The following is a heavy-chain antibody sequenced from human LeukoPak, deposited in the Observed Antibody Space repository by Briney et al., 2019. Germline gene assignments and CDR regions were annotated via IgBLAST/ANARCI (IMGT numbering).Heavy chain of an antibody. Sequence: ASVKVSCKASGYTFTSYGLSWVRQAPGQGLEWMGWINAGNGDTKYSQKFQGRVTITRDTSASTAYMELSRLRSDDTAVYYCARDRDDSSGYYRETLFDYWGQGTLVTVSS. CDR1: GYTFTSYG. V-gene: IGHV1-18*01. D-gene: IGHD3-22*01. CDR3: ARDRDDSSGYYRETLFDY. CDR2: INAGNGDT. J-gene: IGHJ4*02.